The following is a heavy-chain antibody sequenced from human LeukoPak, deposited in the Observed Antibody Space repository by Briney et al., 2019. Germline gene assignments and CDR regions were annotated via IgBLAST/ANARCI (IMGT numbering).Heavy chain of an antibody. CDR3: AVSDMVRGAWLDP. V-gene: IGHV1-2*02. CDR1: GHTFTAYH. J-gene: IGHJ5*02. D-gene: IGHD3-10*01. CDR2: INPNSGGT. Sequence: ASVKVSCKAPGHTFTAYHMHWARQAPGQGLEWMGWINPNSGGTNYEQKFQGRVTMTRDTSISTAYMELSRLRSDDTAVYYCAVSDMVRGAWLDPWGQGTLVTVSS.